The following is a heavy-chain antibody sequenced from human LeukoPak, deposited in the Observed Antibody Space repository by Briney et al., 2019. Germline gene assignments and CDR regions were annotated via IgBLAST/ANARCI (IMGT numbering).Heavy chain of an antibody. CDR1: GFSFSSYA. Sequence: GGSLRLSCTASGFSFSSYAMSWVRQAPGKGLEWVSYISSSGSTIYYADSVKGRFTISRDNAKNSLYLQMNSLRAEDTAVYYCARVGLAAAGFDYWGQGTLVTVSS. D-gene: IGHD6-13*01. CDR3: ARVGLAAAGFDY. V-gene: IGHV3-48*04. CDR2: ISSSGSTI. J-gene: IGHJ4*02.